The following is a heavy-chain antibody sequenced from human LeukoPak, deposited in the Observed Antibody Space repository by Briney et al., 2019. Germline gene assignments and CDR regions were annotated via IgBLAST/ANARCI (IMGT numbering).Heavy chain of an antibody. J-gene: IGHJ6*02. CDR2: ISYDGSNE. Sequence: HPGGSLRLSCAASGFTFSSYGMHWVRQAPGKGLEWVAVISYDGSNEYYADSVKGRFTISRDNSKNTLYLQMNSLRAEDTAVYYCAKDSNYVKYYYYGMDVWGQGTTVTVSS. CDR1: GFTFSSYG. D-gene: IGHD4-11*01. CDR3: AKDSNYVKYYYYGMDV. V-gene: IGHV3-30*18.